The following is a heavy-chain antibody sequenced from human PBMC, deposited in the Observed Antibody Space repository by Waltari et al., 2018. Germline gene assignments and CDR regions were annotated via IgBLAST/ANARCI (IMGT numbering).Heavy chain of an antibody. CDR1: GFTFSSYS. CDR2: ISSSSSYI. Sequence: EVQLVESGGGLVKPGGSLRLSCAASGFTFSSYSMNWVRQAPGKGLEWVSSISSSSSYIYYADSVKGRFTIARDNAKNSLYLQMNSLRAEDTAVYYCARGSNWNGRDWGQGTLVTVSS. CDR3: ARGSNWNGRD. J-gene: IGHJ4*02. V-gene: IGHV3-21*04. D-gene: IGHD1-20*01.